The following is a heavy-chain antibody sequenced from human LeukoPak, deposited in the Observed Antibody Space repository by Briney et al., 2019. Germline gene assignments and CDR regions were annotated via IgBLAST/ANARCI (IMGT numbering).Heavy chain of an antibody. CDR2: ISGSGGST. CDR1: GFTFSSYA. CDR3: AKVNGDYYDSSGYSLDY. V-gene: IGHV3-23*01. Sequence: GGSLRLSCAASGFTFSSYAMSWVRQAPGKGLEWVSAISGSGGSTYYADSVKGRFTISRDNSKNTLYLQMNSLRAEDTAVYYCAKVNGDYYDSSGYSLDYWGQGTLVTVSS. J-gene: IGHJ4*02. D-gene: IGHD3-22*01.